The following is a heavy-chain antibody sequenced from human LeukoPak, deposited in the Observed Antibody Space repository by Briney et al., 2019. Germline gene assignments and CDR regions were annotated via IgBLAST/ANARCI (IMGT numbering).Heavy chain of an antibody. CDR2: IYYSGST. Sequence: SETLSLTCTVSGGSISSTSYYWGWIRQPPGKGLEWIGSIYYSGSTYYNPSLKSRVTISVDTSKNQFSLKLSSVTAADTAVYYCARQQYDFWGLEGMDVWGQGTTVTVSS. CDR3: ARQQYDFWGLEGMDV. D-gene: IGHD3-3*01. CDR1: GGSISSTSYY. V-gene: IGHV4-39*01. J-gene: IGHJ6*02.